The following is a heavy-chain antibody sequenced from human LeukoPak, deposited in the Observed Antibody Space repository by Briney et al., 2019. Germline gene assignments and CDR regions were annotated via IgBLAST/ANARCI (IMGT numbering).Heavy chain of an antibody. D-gene: IGHD6-13*01. CDR1: GGSISSYY. V-gene: IGHV4-59*01. CDR3: AGGEKYSSRWSVGWFDP. CDR2: IYYSGST. J-gene: IGHJ5*02. Sequence: PSETLSLTCTVSGGSISSYYWSWIRQPPGKGLEWIGYIYYSGSTNYNPSLKSRVTISVDTSKNQFSLKLSSVTAADTAVYYCAGGEKYSSRWSVGWFDPWGQGTLVTVSS.